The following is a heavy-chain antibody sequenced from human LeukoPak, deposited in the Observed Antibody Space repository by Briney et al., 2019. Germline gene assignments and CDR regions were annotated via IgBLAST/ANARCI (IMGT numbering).Heavy chain of an antibody. CDR3: AKNPVPGVIGSYDRPGDFDY. CDR1: GGTFSSYA. CDR2: IIPILGIA. Sequence: SVKVSCKASGGTFSSYAISWVRQAPGQGLEWMGRIIPILGIANYAQKFQGRVTITADKSTSTAYMELSSLRSEDTAVYYCAKNPVPGVIGSYDRPGDFDYWGQGTLVTVSS. D-gene: IGHD3-16*02. J-gene: IGHJ4*02. V-gene: IGHV1-69*04.